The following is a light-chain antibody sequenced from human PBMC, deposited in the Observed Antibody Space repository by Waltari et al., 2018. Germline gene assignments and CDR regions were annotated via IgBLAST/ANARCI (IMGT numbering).Light chain of an antibody. CDR3: GTWDSSLVYV. CDR1: SSNVGTNY. Sequence: QSVLTQPPSVSAAPGQKVTISCSGSSSNVGTNYVSWYQHLPGTAPKLLIYENNKRPSGIPDRFSGSRSGTSATLGITGLQTGDEADYYCGTWDSSLVYVFGTGTKVTVL. V-gene: IGLV1-51*02. CDR2: ENN. J-gene: IGLJ1*01.